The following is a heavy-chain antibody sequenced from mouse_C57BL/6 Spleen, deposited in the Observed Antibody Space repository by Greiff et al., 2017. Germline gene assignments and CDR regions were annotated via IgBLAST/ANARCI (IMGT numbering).Heavy chain of an antibody. D-gene: IGHD2-4*01. CDR3: ARSDYGFDY. CDR2: IYPGDGDT. V-gene: IGHV1-82*01. J-gene: IGHJ2*01. Sequence: QVQLQQSGPELVKPGASVKISCKASGYAFSSSWMNWVKQRPGKGLEWIGRIYPGDGDTNYNGKFKGKAKLTADKSSSTAYMQLRSLTSEDSAVYFCARSDYGFDYWGQGTTLTVSS. CDR1: GYAFSSSW.